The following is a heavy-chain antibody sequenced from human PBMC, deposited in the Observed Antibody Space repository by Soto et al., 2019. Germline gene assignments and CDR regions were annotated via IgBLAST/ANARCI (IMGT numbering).Heavy chain of an antibody. D-gene: IGHD1-26*01. CDR1: GGSISSSSYY. CDR2: IYYSGST. J-gene: IGHJ2*01. Sequence: QLQLQESGPGLVKPSETLSLTCTVSGGSISSSSYYWGWIRQPPGKGLEWIGSIYYSGSTYYNPSIKSRVTISVDTSTNQFSLRLSSVTAADTAVYYCARLRSGSYAGNWYFDLWGRGTLVTVSS. CDR3: ARLRSGSYAGNWYFDL. V-gene: IGHV4-39*01.